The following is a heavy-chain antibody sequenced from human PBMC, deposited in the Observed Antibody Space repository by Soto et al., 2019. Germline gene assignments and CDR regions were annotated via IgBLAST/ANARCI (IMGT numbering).Heavy chain of an antibody. CDR3: TRVVVVAATRKDNWFDP. CDR1: GFTFSGSA. J-gene: IGHJ5*02. V-gene: IGHV3-73*01. CDR2: IRSKANSYAT. Sequence: GGSLRLSCAASGFTFSGSAMHWVRQASGKGLEWVGRIRSKANSYATAYAASVKGRFTISRDDSKNTAYLQMNSLKTEDTAVYYCTRVVVVAATRKDNWFDPWGQGTLVTVSS. D-gene: IGHD2-15*01.